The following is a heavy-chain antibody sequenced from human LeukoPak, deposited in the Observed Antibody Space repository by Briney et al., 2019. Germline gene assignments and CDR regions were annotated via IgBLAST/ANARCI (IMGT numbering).Heavy chain of an antibody. D-gene: IGHD5-24*01. CDR3: ARNYPQDWFDP. CDR2: IYYSGST. V-gene: IGHV4-59*01. J-gene: IGHJ5*02. CDR1: GGSISSYY. Sequence: SETLSLTCTVSGGSISSYYWSWIRQPPGEGLEWIGYIYYSGSTNYNPSLKSRVTISVDTSKNQFSLKLSSVTAADTAVYYCARNYPQDWFDPWGQGTLVTVSS.